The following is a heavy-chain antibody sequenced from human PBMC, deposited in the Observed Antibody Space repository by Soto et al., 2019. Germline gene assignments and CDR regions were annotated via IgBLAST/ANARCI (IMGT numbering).Heavy chain of an antibody. CDR1: GGSISSGGYS. D-gene: IGHD6-13*01. J-gene: IGHJ5*02. Sequence: PSETLSLTCAVSGGSISSGGYSWSWIRQPPGKGLEWIGYIYHSGSTYYNPSLKSRVTISVDRSKNQFSLELSSVTAADTAVYYCARGQYSSSWLGANWFDPWGQGTLVTVSS. CDR3: ARGQYSSSWLGANWFDP. CDR2: IYHSGST. V-gene: IGHV4-30-2*01.